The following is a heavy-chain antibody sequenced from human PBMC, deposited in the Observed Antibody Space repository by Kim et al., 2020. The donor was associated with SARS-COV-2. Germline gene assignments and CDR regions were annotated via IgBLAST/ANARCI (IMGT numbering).Heavy chain of an antibody. D-gene: IGHD3-16*02. CDR1: GFTFSSSW. V-gene: IGHV3-74*01. CDR3: TRGEISASGLVY. J-gene: IGHJ4*02. CDR2: IDGDGRTV. Sequence: GESLRLSCAASGFTFSSSWMHWVRQAPGKGLFWVSRIDGDGRTVNYGDSVKGRFTVSRDNARNTMYLQMNSLRAEDSALYYCTRGEISASGLVYWGQGALVTVSS.